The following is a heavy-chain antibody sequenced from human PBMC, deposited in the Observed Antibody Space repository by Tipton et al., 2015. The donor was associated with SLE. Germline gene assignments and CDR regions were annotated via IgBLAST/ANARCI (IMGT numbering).Heavy chain of an antibody. V-gene: IGHV4-4*08. CDR2: IYTRGST. D-gene: IGHD2/OR15-2a*01. CDR1: GGSVGTDH. J-gene: IGHJ6*03. Sequence: GLVKPSETLSPICSVSGGSVGTDHWIWIRQPPGKGLEWIGYIYTRGSTRYNPSLKSRVTISMDTSKNQVSMKLSSVTAADTAIYYCARVYSTTYDYYYMEVWGKGTTVTVSS. CDR3: ARVYSTTYDYYYMEV.